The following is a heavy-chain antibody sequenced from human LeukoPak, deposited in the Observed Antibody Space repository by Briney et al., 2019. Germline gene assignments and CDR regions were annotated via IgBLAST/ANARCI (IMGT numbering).Heavy chain of an antibody. J-gene: IGHJ4*02. V-gene: IGHV4-34*01. CDR2: INHSGST. CDR1: GGSFSGYY. Sequence: PSETLSLTCAVYGGSFSGYYWSWIRQPPGKGLEWIGEINHSGSTNYNPSLKSRVTISVDTSKNQFSLKLSSVTVADTAVYYCSIVVVPAATLDYFDYWGQGTLVTVSS. D-gene: IGHD2-2*01. CDR3: SIVVVPAATLDYFDY.